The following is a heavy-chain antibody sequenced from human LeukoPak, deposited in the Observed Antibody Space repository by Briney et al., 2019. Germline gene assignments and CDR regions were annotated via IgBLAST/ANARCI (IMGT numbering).Heavy chain of an antibody. V-gene: IGHV4-39*01. J-gene: IGHJ4*02. D-gene: IGHD3-22*01. CDR2: IFHSGST. Sequence: SETLSLTCTISGGAISTSTYYWGWVRQPPGKGLEWIGSIFHSGSTYYNPSLKSRVTISVDTSKNQFSLKLNSVTAADTAVYYCARGGYYDSSGYYYFDYWGQGTLVAVSS. CDR1: GGAISTSTYY. CDR3: ARGGYYDSSGYYYFDY.